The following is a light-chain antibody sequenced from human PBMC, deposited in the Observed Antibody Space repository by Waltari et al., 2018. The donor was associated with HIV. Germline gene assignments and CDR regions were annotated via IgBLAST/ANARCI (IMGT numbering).Light chain of an antibody. V-gene: IGLV1-44*01. CDR2: SNN. Sequence: QSVLTQPPSASGTPGQRVIISCSGNRSNIGRNTVTWYQQFSGAAPTLLRYSNNQRPSAAPDRFSGSKSGSAASLAISGLKSEDEADYHCATWDDALSGPVFGAGTKLTV. CDR3: ATWDDALSGPV. J-gene: IGLJ3*02. CDR1: RSNIGRNT.